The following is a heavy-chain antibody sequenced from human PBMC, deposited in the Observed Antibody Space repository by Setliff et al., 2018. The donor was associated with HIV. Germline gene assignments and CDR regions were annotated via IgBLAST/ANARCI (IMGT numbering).Heavy chain of an antibody. Sequence: ASVKVSCKASGYTFIGYYMHWVRQAPGQGLEWMGWINPNTGGTHYAQKFQGWVTMTRDTSISTAYMEVSRLRPDDTAVYYCARNFGLSPSGKYYYYYGMDIWGQGTTVTVSS. J-gene: IGHJ6*02. D-gene: IGHD3-10*01. CDR2: INPNTGGT. CDR1: GYTFIGYY. CDR3: ARNFGLSPSGKYYYYYGMDI. V-gene: IGHV1-2*04.